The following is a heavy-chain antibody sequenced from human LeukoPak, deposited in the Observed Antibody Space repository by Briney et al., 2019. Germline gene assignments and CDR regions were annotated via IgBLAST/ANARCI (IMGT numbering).Heavy chain of an antibody. CDR3: ARLGRDGYGAGGEALDY. CDR2: IYYSGST. J-gene: IGHJ4*02. D-gene: IGHD5-24*01. Sequence: SETLSLTCTVSGGSISSYYWSWIWQPPGKGLEWIGYIYYSGSTNYNPSLKSRVTISVDTSKNQFSLKLRSVTAADTAVYFCARLGRDGYGAGGEALDYWGQGTLVTVSS. V-gene: IGHV4-59*08. CDR1: GGSISSYY.